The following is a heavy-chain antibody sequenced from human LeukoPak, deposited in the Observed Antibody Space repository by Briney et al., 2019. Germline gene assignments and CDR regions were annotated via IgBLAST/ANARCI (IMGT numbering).Heavy chain of an antibody. CDR2: ISAYNGNT. J-gene: IGHJ3*02. CDR1: GYTFTSYA. V-gene: IGHV1-18*01. D-gene: IGHD5-18*01. CDR3: ARGMGYSYGHPQGAFDI. Sequence: ASVKVSCKASGYTFTSYAMNWVRQAPGQGLEWMGRISAYNGNTNYAQKLQGRVTMTTDTSTSTAYMELRSLRSEDTAVYYCARGMGYSYGHPQGAFDIWGQGTMVTVSS.